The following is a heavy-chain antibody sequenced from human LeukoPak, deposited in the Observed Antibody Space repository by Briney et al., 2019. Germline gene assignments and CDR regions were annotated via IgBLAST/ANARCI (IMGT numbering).Heavy chain of an antibody. D-gene: IGHD3-22*01. CDR3: ARVIRDYDSSGYNLAYIDY. V-gene: IGHV4-61*05. CDR2: IYYSGST. Sequence: KSSETLSLTCTVSRDSISSSTYYWGWIRQPPGKGLEWIGYIYYSGSTNYNPSLKSRVTISVDTSKNQFSLKLSSVTAADTAVYYCARVIRDYDSSGYNLAYIDYWGQGTLVTVSS. J-gene: IGHJ4*02. CDR1: RDSISSSTYY.